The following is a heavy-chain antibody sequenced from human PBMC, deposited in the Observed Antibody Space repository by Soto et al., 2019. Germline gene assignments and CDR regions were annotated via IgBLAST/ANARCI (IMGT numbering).Heavy chain of an antibody. J-gene: IGHJ5*02. CDR3: ARVVPGAEAWFGP. CDR1: GYTFSNYG. V-gene: IGHV1-18*01. Sequence: QVQLVQSGGEVKRPGASVKVSCKTSGYTFSNYGITWVRQAPGQPLEWLGWISLYSDGTNYAQKFQGSVSMTTDTSTTTAYMGLRSLRSDDTAVYYCARVVPGAEAWFGPWGQGTLVTVSS. D-gene: IGHD2-2*01. CDR2: ISLYSDGT.